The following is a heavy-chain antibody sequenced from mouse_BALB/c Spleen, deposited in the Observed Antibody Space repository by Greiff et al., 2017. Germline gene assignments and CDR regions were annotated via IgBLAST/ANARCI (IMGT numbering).Heavy chain of an antibody. Sequence: DVQLVESGGGLVQPGGSRTLSCAASGFTFSSFGMHWVRQAPEKGLEWVAYISSGSSTIYYADTVKGRFTISRDNPKNTLFLQMTSLRSEDTAMYYCARRYGGPYYAMDYWGQGTSVTVSS. CDR3: ARRYGGPYYAMDY. CDR1: GFTFSSFG. D-gene: IGHD2-14*01. J-gene: IGHJ4*01. V-gene: IGHV5-17*02. CDR2: ISSGSSTI.